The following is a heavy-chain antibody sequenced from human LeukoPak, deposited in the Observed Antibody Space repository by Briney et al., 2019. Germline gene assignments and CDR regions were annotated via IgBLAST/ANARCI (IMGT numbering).Heavy chain of an antibody. CDR1: GFTFSSYA. CDR3: AKATRREYSSSYYEEPGTYYFDY. D-gene: IGHD6-6*01. J-gene: IGHJ4*02. V-gene: IGHV3-23*01. CDR2: ISGSGGST. Sequence: GGSLRLSCAASGFTFSSYAMSWVRQAPGKGLEWVSAISGSGGSTYYADSVKGRFTISRDNSKNTLYLQMNSLRAEDTAVYYCAKATRREYSSSYYEEPGTYYFDYWGQGTLVTVSS.